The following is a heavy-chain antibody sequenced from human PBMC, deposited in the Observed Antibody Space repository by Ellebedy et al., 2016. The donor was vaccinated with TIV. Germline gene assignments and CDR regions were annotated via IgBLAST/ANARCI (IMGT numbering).Heavy chain of an antibody. CDR2: IYYSGST. D-gene: IGHD3-10*01. Sequence: PETLSLTXTVSGGSVSSGSYYWSWIRQPPGKGLEWFGYIYYSGSTNYNPSLKSRVTISVDTSKNQFSLKLSSVTAADTAVYYCARDSGAFDIWGQGTMVTVSS. V-gene: IGHV4-61*01. CDR1: GGSVSSGSYY. J-gene: IGHJ3*02. CDR3: ARDSGAFDI.